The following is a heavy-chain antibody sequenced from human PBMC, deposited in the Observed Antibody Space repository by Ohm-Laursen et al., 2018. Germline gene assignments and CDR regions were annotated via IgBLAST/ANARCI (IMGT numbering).Heavy chain of an antibody. Sequence: SVKVSCKVSGYTLTELSMHWVRQAPGKGLEWMGGFDPEDGETIYAQKFQGRVTMTEDTSTDTAYMELSSLRSEDTAVYYCATGRYCSGGSCYSLLYYGMDVWGQGTTVTVSS. V-gene: IGHV1-24*01. CDR1: GYTLTELS. CDR2: FDPEDGET. D-gene: IGHD2-15*01. CDR3: ATGRYCSGGSCYSLLYYGMDV. J-gene: IGHJ6*02.